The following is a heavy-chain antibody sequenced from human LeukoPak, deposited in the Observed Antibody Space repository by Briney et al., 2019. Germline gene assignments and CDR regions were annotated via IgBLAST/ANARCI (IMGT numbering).Heavy chain of an antibody. V-gene: IGHV3-49*03. D-gene: IGHD5-24*01. CDR1: GFTFGDYA. CDR2: IRRKVYGGTR. Sequence: PGRPLRLSCTGSGFTFGDYAMSWFRQAPGKGLEWVGFIRRKVYGGTREYAASVKGRFTISRDDSKSIVYLQMNSLKTEDTAVYYCTREESARDGYNYADYWGQGTLVTVSS. CDR3: TREESARDGYNYADY. J-gene: IGHJ4*02.